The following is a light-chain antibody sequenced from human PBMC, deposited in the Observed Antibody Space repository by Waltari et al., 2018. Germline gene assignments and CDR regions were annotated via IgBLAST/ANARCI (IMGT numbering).Light chain of an antibody. V-gene: IGLV2-11*01. J-gene: IGLJ2*01. CDR3: TSYAGAYTV. CDR2: DVS. Sequence: QSALPQPRSVSGPPGQSVTISCTGTSRDGGSSNYVSGYQQHPGKAPKPIIYDVSQRLSGVPDRFSGSKSGNTASLTISGLEADDEADYFCTSYAGAYTVFGGGTKLTVL. CDR1: SRDGGSSNY.